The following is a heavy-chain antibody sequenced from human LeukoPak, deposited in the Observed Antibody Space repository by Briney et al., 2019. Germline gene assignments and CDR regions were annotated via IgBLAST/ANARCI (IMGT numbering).Heavy chain of an antibody. Sequence: IPSETLSLTCIVSGASIRSDYWTWIRQPPGKGLEWLGSIYNTGSTNCNPSLKSRVTISIDTSNNKFSLRLTSVTAADTAVYYCARVSLTGNLGRGYFDLWGRGTLVTVSS. CDR2: IYNTGST. CDR3: ARVSLTGNLGRGYFDL. J-gene: IGHJ2*01. D-gene: IGHD7-27*01. CDR1: GASIRSDY. V-gene: IGHV4-59*01.